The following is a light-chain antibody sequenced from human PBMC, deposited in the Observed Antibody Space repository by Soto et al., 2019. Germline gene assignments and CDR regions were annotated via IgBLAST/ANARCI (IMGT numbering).Light chain of an antibody. J-gene: IGKJ4*01. V-gene: IGKV3-11*01. CDR3: QQRSKSPRT. Sequence: EVVLTQSPATLSLSPGEGATLSCRASQGVSNYLAWYQQKPGQAPRLLISDASNRATGIPARFNGSGSGTDFTLTISRLEHEAFAMYYCQQRSKSPRTFGGGTQVEIK. CDR2: DAS. CDR1: QGVSNY.